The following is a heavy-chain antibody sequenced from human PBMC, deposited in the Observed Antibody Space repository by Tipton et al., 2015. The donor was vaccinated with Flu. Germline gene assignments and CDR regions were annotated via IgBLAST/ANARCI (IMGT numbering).Heavy chain of an antibody. Sequence: LRLSCTVSGGSISSYYWSWIRQPPGKGLEWIGYIYYSGSTNYNPSLKSRVTISVDTSKNQFSLKLSSVTAADTAAYYCARGGEIISYWGQGTLVTVSS. J-gene: IGHJ4*02. CDR3: ARGGEIISY. CDR2: IYYSGST. V-gene: IGHV4-59*01. CDR1: GGSISSYY. D-gene: IGHD3-10*01.